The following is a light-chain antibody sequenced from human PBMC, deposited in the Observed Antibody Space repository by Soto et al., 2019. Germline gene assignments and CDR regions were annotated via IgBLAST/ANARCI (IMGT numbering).Light chain of an antibody. V-gene: IGLV2-14*01. CDR2: DVS. CDR1: SSDVGGYNY. Sequence: QSVLTQPASVSGSPGQSITISCTGTSSDVGGYNYVSWYQQHPGKAPKLMIFDVSNPPSGVSNRFSGSKSGNTASLTFSGLQAEDEADYYCSSYTSGSTLGVFGTGTKLTVL. J-gene: IGLJ1*01. CDR3: SSYTSGSTLGV.